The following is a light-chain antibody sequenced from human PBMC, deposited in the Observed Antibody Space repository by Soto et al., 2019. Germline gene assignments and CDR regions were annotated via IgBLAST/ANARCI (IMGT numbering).Light chain of an antibody. CDR1: QSVTTN. Sequence: EIVMTQSPGTLSVSPGERVTLSCRASQSVTTNLAWYQQKPGQTPRLLIYDISARASGIPGRFSDSGSGTDFTLTISSLQSEDSAVYYCQQYLDWPLTFGGGTKVEI. V-gene: IGKV3-15*01. CDR2: DIS. CDR3: QQYLDWPLT. J-gene: IGKJ4*01.